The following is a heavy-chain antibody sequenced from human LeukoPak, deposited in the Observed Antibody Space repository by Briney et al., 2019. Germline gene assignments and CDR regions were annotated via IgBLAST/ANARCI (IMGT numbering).Heavy chain of an antibody. CDR1: GGSISSNSYY. CDR2: IYYSGST. CDR3: AREDYYDSSGYLY. J-gene: IGHJ3*01. Sequence: SETLSLTCTVSGGSISSNSYYWGWIRQPPGKGLEWIGSIYYSGSTYYNPSLKSRVTISVDTSKNQFSLKLSSVTAADTAVYYCAREDYYDSSGYLYWGQGTMVTVSS. V-gene: IGHV4-39*07. D-gene: IGHD3-22*01.